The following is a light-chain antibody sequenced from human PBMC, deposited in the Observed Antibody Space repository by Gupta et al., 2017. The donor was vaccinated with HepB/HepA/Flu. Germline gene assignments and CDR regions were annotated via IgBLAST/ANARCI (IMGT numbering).Light chain of an antibody. CDR3: SSYTSSTTVV. CDR2: DVS. Sequence: QSALTQPASVSGSPGPSITISCTGTSSDIGAYNYVSWYLQHPGKAPKLMIYDVSSRPAGVSDRFSGSKSGNTASLTISGLQAEDEADYYCSSYTSSTTVVFGGGTKLTVL. CDR1: SSDIGAYNY. J-gene: IGLJ2*01. V-gene: IGLV2-14*01.